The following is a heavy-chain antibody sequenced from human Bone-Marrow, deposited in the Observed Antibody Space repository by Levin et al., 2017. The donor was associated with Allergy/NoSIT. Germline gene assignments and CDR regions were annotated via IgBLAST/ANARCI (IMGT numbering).Heavy chain of an antibody. CDR1: GFTFNNYC. Sequence: GGSLRLSCAASGFTFNNYCIHWVRQTPGKGLEWVAVIWYDGSNKYYVESVKGRFTISRDNSKNTVYLQMNSLRAEDTAIYYCARDQAHYFDYWGQGTLVTVSS. V-gene: IGHV3-33*01. CDR3: ARDQAHYFDY. CDR2: IWYDGSNK. J-gene: IGHJ4*02.